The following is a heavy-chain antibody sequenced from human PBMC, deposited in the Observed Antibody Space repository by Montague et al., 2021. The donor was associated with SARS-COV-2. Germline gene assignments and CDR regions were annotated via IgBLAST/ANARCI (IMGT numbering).Heavy chain of an antibody. CDR1: GGSFSGYY. CDR2: INRSGST. D-gene: IGHD4-17*01. Sequence: SETLSLTCAVYGGSFSGYYWSWIRQPPGKGLEWIGEINRSGSTNYNPSLKSRVTISVDTSKNQFSLKLSSVTAADTAVYYCARGRTVTTFYYYYYGMDVWGQGTTVTVPS. J-gene: IGHJ6*02. CDR3: ARGRTVTTFYYYYYGMDV. V-gene: IGHV4-34*01.